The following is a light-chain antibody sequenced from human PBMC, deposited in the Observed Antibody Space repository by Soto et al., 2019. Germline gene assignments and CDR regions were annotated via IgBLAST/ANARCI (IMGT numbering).Light chain of an antibody. V-gene: IGKV3-15*01. Sequence: EIVMTQSPATLSVSPGERATLSCRASHSVSTNLAWYQQKPGQAPRFLIYGASTRATDIPARFSGSGSGTEFTLTISSLQSEDFAIYYCQQYNDWPRTFGQGTKVEIK. CDR1: HSVSTN. J-gene: IGKJ1*01. CDR3: QQYNDWPRT. CDR2: GAS.